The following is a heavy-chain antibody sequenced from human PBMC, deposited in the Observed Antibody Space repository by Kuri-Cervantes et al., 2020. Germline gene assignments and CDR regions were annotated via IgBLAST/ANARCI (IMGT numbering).Heavy chain of an antibody. CDR2: INGGSDAI. J-gene: IGHJ4*02. V-gene: IGHV3-48*01. CDR1: GFTFSSYS. Sequence: GESLKISCAASGFTFSSYSMNWVRQAPGKGLEWVSYINGGSDAIYYADSLKGRFTISRDNAKNSLYLQMNSLRAEDTAIYYCARDLPGGYSSDYWGQGTLVTVSS. D-gene: IGHD5-18*01. CDR3: ARDLPGGYSSDY.